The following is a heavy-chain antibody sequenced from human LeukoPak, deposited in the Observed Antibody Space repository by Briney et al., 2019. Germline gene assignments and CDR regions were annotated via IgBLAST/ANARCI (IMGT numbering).Heavy chain of an antibody. CDR1: GASIISDTYY. Sequence: SETLSLTCTVSGASIISDTYYWGWIRQPPGEGLEWIGSIYYSGSTYYSPSLKSRVTMSVDTSTNQFSLKLISATAADTALYYCARNFYASSGYYLDDFYFDFWGQGTLVTVSS. CDR3: ARNFYASSGYYLDDFYFDF. J-gene: IGHJ4*02. CDR2: IYYSGST. D-gene: IGHD3-22*01. V-gene: IGHV4-39*07.